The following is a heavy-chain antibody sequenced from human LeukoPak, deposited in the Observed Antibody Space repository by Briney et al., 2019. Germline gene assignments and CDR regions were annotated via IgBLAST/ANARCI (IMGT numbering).Heavy chain of an antibody. CDR3: ATEVVDCSSTSCYMAWWFDP. J-gene: IGHJ5*02. CDR1: GGSISSSSYY. V-gene: IGHV4-39*02. D-gene: IGHD2-2*02. Sequence: SETLSLTCTVSGGSISSSSYYWGWIRQPPGKGLEWIGSIYYSGSTYYNPSLKSRVTISVDTSKNQFSLKLSSVTAADTAVYYCATEVVDCSSTSCYMAWWFDPWGQGTLVTVSS. CDR2: IYYSGST.